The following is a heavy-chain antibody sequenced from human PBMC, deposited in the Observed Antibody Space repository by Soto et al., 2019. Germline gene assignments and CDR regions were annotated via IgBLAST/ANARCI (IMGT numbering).Heavy chain of an antibody. Sequence: SETLSLTCTVSGVSISSGYYYWSWIRQPPGKGLEWIGYIYYSGSTYYNPSLKSRVTISVDTSKNQFSLKLSSVTAADTAVYYCARAPYYDFWSGYYTGQGWFDPWGQGTLVTVSS. CDR2: IYYSGST. J-gene: IGHJ5*02. V-gene: IGHV4-30-4*01. CDR1: GVSISSGYYY. CDR3: ARAPYYDFWSGYYTGQGWFDP. D-gene: IGHD3-3*01.